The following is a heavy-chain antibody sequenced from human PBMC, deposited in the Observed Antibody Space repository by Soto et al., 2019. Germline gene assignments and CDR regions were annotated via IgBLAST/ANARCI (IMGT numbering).Heavy chain of an antibody. D-gene: IGHD3-22*01. CDR3: AKVSGSDRSGYYYFAY. V-gene: IGHV3-23*01. CDR1: GFTFSANA. J-gene: IGHJ4*02. Sequence: GGSLRLSCAASGFTFSANAMSWVRQAPGTGLEWVSALSDSGSTTYYADSVKGRFVISRDNFKNTVYLQMNSLRAEDTAVYYCAKVSGSDRSGYYYFAYWGQGIQVTVS. CDR2: LSDSGSTT.